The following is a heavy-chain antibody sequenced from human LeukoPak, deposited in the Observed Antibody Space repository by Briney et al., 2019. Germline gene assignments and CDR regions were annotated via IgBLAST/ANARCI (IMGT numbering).Heavy chain of an antibody. J-gene: IGHJ4*02. D-gene: IGHD3-10*01. CDR3: ARQESGSFIDD. V-gene: IGHV5-51*01. CDR1: GYSFTSYW. Sequence: GESLQISCQGSGYSFTSYWIGWVRPMPGKGLEWMGIIYPGDSDTRYSPSFQGQVTISADKSISTAYLQWSSLKASDTAMYYCARQESGSFIDDGGQGTLVTVSS. CDR2: IYPGDSDT.